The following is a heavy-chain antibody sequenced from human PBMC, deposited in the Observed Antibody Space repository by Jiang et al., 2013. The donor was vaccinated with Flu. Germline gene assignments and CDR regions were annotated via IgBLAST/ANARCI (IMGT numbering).Heavy chain of an antibody. D-gene: IGHD5-18*01. V-gene: IGHV3-11*04. CDR3: VRTGGGYSYGYVDLDY. Sequence: FSDYYMSWIRQASREGAGWVSYISPSDSTIYYADSVKGRFTISRDNAKNSLYLQMNSLRAEDTAVYYCVRTGGGYSYGYVDLDYWGQGTLATVSS. CDR2: ISPSDSTI. J-gene: IGHJ4*02. CDR1: FSDYY.